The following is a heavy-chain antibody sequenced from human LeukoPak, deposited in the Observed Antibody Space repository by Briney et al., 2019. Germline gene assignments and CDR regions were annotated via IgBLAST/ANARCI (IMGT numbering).Heavy chain of an antibody. Sequence: PSETLSLTCAVYGGSFSGYYWSWIRQPPGKGLEWIGEINHSGSTNYNPSLKSRVTISVDTSKNQFSLKLSSVTAADTAVYYCARGSRLVRGVHNWFDPWGQGTLVTVSS. CDR1: GGSFSGYY. D-gene: IGHD3-10*01. CDR2: INHSGST. J-gene: IGHJ5*02. V-gene: IGHV4-34*01. CDR3: ARGSRLVRGVHNWFDP.